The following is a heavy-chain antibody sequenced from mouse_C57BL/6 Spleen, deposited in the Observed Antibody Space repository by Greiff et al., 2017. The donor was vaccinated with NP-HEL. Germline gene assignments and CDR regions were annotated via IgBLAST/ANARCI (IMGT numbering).Heavy chain of an antibody. V-gene: IGHV14-4*01. CDR1: GFNIKDDY. J-gene: IGHJ3*01. D-gene: IGHD2-3*01. Sequence: VQLQQSGAELVRPGASVKLSCTASGFNIKDDYMHWVKQRPEQGLEWIGWIDPENGDTEYASKFQGKATITADTSSNTADLQLSSLTSEDTAVYYCTTLDGYYEAYWGQGTLVTVSA. CDR3: TTLDGYYEAY. CDR2: IDPENGDT.